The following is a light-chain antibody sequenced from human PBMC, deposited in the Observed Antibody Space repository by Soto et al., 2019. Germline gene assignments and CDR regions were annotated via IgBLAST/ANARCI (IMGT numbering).Light chain of an antibody. CDR1: SSNIGSNT. CDR2: SNN. Sequence: QSVLTQPPSASGTPGQRVTISCSGSSSNIGSNTVNWYQQLPGTAPKLLIYSNNQRPSGVPDRFSGSKSGTSASLAISGPQSGEWAGYYWGAWEDSLNGPVFGGGTKLTVL. CDR3: GAWEDSLNGPV. V-gene: IGLV1-44*01. J-gene: IGLJ2*01.